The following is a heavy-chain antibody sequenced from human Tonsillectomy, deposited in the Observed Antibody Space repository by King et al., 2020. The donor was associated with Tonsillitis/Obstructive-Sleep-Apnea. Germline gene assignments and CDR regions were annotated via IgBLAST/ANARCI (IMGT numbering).Heavy chain of an antibody. Sequence: VQLVESGGGVVQPGRSLRLSCAASGFTFSSYGMHWVRQAPGKGLEWVAVISYDGSNKYYADSVKGRFTISRDNSKNTRYLQMNSLRAEDTAVYYCAGLSAVVPAAIGWGQGTLVTVSS. CDR1: GFTFSSYG. V-gene: IGHV3-30*03. CDR3: AGLSAVVPAAIG. D-gene: IGHD2-2*01. CDR2: ISYDGSNK. J-gene: IGHJ4*02.